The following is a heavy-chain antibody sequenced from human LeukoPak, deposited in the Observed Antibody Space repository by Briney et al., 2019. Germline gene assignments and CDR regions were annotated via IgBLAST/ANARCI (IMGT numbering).Heavy chain of an antibody. CDR3: ARVMAYCGGDCPFDY. D-gene: IGHD2-21*02. V-gene: IGHV4-59*01. J-gene: IGHJ4*02. CDR2: IYYSGST. CDR1: GGSISSYY. Sequence: PSETLSLTCTVSGGSISSYYRSWIRQPPGKGLEWIGYIYYSGSTNYNPSLKSRVTISVDTSKNQFSLKLSSVTAADTAVYYCARVMAYCGGDCPFDYWGQGTLVTVSS.